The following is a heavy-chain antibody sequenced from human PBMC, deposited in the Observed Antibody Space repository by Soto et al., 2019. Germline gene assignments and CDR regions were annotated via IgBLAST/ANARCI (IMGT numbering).Heavy chain of an antibody. CDR2: IYHSGST. D-gene: IGHD3-10*01. J-gene: IGHJ6*02. Sequence: QVQLQESGPGLVKPSGTLSLTCAVSGGSISSSNWWSWVRQSPGKGLEWIGEIYHSGSTNYNPSLNSRVTISVDKSKNQFSLKLSSVTAADTAVYYCARGSGRQVYNYYGMDVWGQGTTVTVSS. CDR3: ARGSGRQVYNYYGMDV. V-gene: IGHV4-4*02. CDR1: GGSISSSNW.